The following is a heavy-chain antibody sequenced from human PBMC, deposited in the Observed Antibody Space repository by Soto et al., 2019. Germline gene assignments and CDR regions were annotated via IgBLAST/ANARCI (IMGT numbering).Heavy chain of an antibody. J-gene: IGHJ4*02. CDR3: AGMRGLGEISPYLDY. V-gene: IGHV4-59*12. CDR2: IYYSGRT. Sequence: QVQLQESGPGLVKPSETLSLTCSISGGSISDYQWNWIRQPPGKGLEWIGYIYYSGRTNYNPSLKSRLTISLATSTRQFSLRLRSVTAADTDVYYCAGMRGLGEISPYLDYWGQGALVTVSS. CDR1: GGSISDYQ. D-gene: IGHD3-16*01.